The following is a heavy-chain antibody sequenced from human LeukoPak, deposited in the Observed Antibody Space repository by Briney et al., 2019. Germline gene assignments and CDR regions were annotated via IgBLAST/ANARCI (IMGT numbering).Heavy chain of an antibody. J-gene: IGHJ4*02. Sequence: RGSLRLSCAASGFTFSSYAMSWVRQAPGKGPEWVSAISGSGGSTYYADSVKGRFTISRDNSKNTLYLQMNSLRAEDTAVYYCAKANRPYSSSWYPFDYWGQGTLVTVSS. CDR1: GFTFSSYA. CDR3: AKANRPYSSSWYPFDY. D-gene: IGHD6-13*01. V-gene: IGHV3-23*01. CDR2: ISGSGGST.